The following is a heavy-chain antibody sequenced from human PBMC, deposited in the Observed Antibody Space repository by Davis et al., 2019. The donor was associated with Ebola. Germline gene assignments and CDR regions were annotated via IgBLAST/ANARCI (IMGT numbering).Heavy chain of an antibody. Sequence: SVKVSCKASGYTFTGYYMHWVRQAPGQGLEWMGGIIPIFGTANYAQKFQGRVTINADESTSTAYMELSSLRSEDTAVYYCARDPAGSEDSSYYYYGMDVWGQGTTVTVSS. J-gene: IGHJ6*02. D-gene: IGHD2-15*01. CDR3: ARDPAGSEDSSYYYYGMDV. CDR1: GYTFTGYY. V-gene: IGHV1-69*13. CDR2: IIPIFGTA.